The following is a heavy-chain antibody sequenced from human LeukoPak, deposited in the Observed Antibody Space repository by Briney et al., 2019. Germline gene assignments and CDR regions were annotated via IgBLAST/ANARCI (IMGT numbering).Heavy chain of an antibody. V-gene: IGHV1-18*01. Sequence: ASVKVSCKASGYTFTSYGISWVRQASGQGLEWMGWISAYNGNTNYAQKLQGRVTMTTDTSTSTAYMELRSLRSDDTAVYYCARDYGSGSYYPFYYYGMDVWGQGATVTVSS. J-gene: IGHJ6*02. D-gene: IGHD3-10*01. CDR1: GYTFTSYG. CDR3: ARDYGSGSYYPFYYYGMDV. CDR2: ISAYNGNT.